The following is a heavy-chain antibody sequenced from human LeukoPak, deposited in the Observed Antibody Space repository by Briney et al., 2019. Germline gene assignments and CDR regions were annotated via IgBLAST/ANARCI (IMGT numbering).Heavy chain of an antibody. J-gene: IGHJ3*02. V-gene: IGHV3-7*01. CDR1: GFTFSSYA. CDR3: ARGGYNWNGEEAFDI. Sequence: GGSLRLSCAASGFTFSSYAMTWVRQAPGKGLEWVANIKQDGSEKYYVDSVKGRFTISRDNAKNSLYLQMNSLRAEDTAVYYCARGGYNWNGEEAFDIWGQGTMVTVSS. D-gene: IGHD1-1*01. CDR2: IKQDGSEK.